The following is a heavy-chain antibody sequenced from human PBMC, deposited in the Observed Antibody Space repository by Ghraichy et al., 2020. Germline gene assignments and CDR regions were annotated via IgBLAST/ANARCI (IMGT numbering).Heavy chain of an antibody. J-gene: IGHJ4*02. Sequence: ASVKVSCKASGYIFTDFDINWVRQATGQGPEWMGWMNPNIGNTSYAPKFEGRVTMTEDTSINTAYLELSCLTPEDPAVYYCARMTAYLDHWGRGTLVTVSS. V-gene: IGHV1-8*01. CDR2: MNPNIGNT. CDR3: ARMTAYLDH. CDR1: GYIFTDFD. D-gene: IGHD2-21*02.